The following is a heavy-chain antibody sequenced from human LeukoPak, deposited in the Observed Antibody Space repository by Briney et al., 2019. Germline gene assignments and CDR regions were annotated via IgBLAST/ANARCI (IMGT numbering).Heavy chain of an antibody. Sequence: SETLSLTCTVSGGSISSYYWSWIRQPPGKGLEWIGEINHSGSTNYNPSLKSRVTISVDTSKNQFSLKLSSVTAADTAVYYCARGKPQRAWGQGTLVTVSS. CDR3: ARGKPQRA. J-gene: IGHJ5*02. V-gene: IGHV4-34*01. CDR2: INHSGST. CDR1: GGSISSYY.